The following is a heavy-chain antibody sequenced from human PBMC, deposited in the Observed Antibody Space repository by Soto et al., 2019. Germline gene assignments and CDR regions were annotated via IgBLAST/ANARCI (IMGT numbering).Heavy chain of an antibody. D-gene: IGHD2-21*02. CDR2: IDWDDDK. CDR1: GFSLRTSGMC. V-gene: IGHV2-70*11. J-gene: IGHJ4*02. Sequence: SGPTLVTPTQTLTITCTFSGFSLRTSGMCVSWIRQPPGKALEWLARIDWDDDKYYSTSLKTRLIISKDTSKNQVVLTMTNMDPVDTATSYCARMGVVTTSFDYWGQGTLVTVSS. CDR3: ARMGVVTTSFDY.